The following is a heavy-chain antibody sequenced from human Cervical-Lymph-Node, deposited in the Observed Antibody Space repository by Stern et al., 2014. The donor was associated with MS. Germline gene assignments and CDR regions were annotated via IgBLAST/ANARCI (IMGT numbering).Heavy chain of an antibody. V-gene: IGHV3-30*18. Sequence: VQLVESGGGVVQPGRSLRLSCAASGFAFNTYGMHWVRQAPGKGLEWLAVLAYDGSNKQYADSVKGRFTISRDNAKNTLYLQMNSLTPEDTAVYYCAKDHEELYWRGYFDYWGQGTLVTVSS. CDR3: AKDHEELYWRGYFDY. J-gene: IGHJ4*02. D-gene: IGHD1-7*01. CDR1: GFAFNTYG. CDR2: LAYDGSNK.